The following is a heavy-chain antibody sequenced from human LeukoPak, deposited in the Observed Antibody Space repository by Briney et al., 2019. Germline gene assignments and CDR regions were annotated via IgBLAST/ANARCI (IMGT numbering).Heavy chain of an antibody. CDR3: ARAYDSSGYESDY. V-gene: IGHV1-69*04. CDR2: IIPILGIA. CDR1: GGTFSSYA. D-gene: IGHD3-22*01. J-gene: IGHJ4*02. Sequence: SVKVSCKASGGTFSSYAISWVRQAPGQGLEWMGRIIPILGIANYAQKFQGRVTITADKSTSTACMELSSLRSEDTAVYYCARAYDSSGYESDYWGQGTLVTVSS.